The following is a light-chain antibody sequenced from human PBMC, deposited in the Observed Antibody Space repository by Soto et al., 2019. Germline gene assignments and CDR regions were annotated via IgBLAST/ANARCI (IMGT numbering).Light chain of an antibody. CDR1: QSVTSSY. Sequence: ELVLTQSPGTLSLSPGERATLSCRASQSVTSSYLAWYQQKPGQAPRLFIYYVSSRAAGIPDRFSGSGSGTDFTLTISRLEPEDFAVYYCHQYGTSLTFGQGTKVEIK. CDR2: YVS. J-gene: IGKJ1*01. CDR3: HQYGTSLT. V-gene: IGKV3-20*01.